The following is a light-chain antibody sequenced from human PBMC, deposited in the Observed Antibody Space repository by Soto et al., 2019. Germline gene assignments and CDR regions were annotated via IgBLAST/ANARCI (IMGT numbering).Light chain of an antibody. J-gene: IGLJ2*01. CDR2: EVS. V-gene: IGLV2-8*01. CDR3: SSFEASNNLL. Sequence: QSVLTQPPSASGSPGQSVTISCTGTSSDVGGYNYVSWYQQHPGKAPKLMIYEVSQRPSGVPDRFSGSKSGNTASLTVAGLQVEDEDDYYCSSFEASNNLLFGGGTQLTVL. CDR1: SSDVGGYNY.